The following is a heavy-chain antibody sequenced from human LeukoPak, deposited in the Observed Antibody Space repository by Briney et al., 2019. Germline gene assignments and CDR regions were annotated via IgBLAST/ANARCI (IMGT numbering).Heavy chain of an antibody. CDR2: IYYSGST. V-gene: IGHV4-59*01. CDR1: GGSISSYY. J-gene: IGHJ4*02. CDR3: ARAHADTAMVTFDY. Sequence: SETLSLTCTVSGGSISSYYWSWIRQPPGKGLEWIGYIYYSGSTNYNPSLKSRVTISVDTSKNQFSLKLSSVTAADTAVYYCARAHADTAMVTFDYWGQGTLVTVSS. D-gene: IGHD5-18*01.